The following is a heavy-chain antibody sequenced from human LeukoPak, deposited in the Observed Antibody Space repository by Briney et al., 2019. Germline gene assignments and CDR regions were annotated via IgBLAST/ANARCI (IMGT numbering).Heavy chain of an antibody. V-gene: IGHV4-39*01. CDR1: GASISSSTYY. CDR3: ARSSGTSGPYYYYMDV. D-gene: IGHD1-26*01. CDR2: IYYSGST. Sequence: SETLSLTCTVSGASISSSTYYWGWIRQPPGKGLEWIGSIYYSGSTYYNPSLKSRVTISEDTSKNQFSLKLYSVTAADTAVYYCARSSGTSGPYYYYMDVWGKGTTVTIS. J-gene: IGHJ6*03.